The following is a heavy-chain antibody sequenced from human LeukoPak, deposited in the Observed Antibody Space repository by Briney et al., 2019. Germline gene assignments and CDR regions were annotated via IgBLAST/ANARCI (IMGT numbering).Heavy chain of an antibody. Sequence: PGGSLRLSCAASGFTVSSNYMSWVRQAPGKGLEWVSVIYSGGSTYYADSVKGRFTISRDNSKNTLYLQMNSLRAEDTAVYYCAKALCSGGTCYRFDYWGQGTLVTVSS. D-gene: IGHD2-15*01. CDR2: IYSGGST. V-gene: IGHV3-53*01. CDR1: GFTVSSNY. J-gene: IGHJ4*02. CDR3: AKALCSGGTCYRFDY.